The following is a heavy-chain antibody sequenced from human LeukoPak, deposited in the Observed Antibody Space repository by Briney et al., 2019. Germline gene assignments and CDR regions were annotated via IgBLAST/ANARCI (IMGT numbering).Heavy chain of an antibody. J-gene: IGHJ6*02. CDR2: IYYSGST. Sequence: SETLSLTCTVSGGSISSYYWSWIRQPPGKGLEWIGYIYYSGSTNYNPSIKSRVTISVDTSKNQFSLKLSSVTAADTAVYYCARVTKLREMATITDYYYGMDVWGQGTTVTVSS. CDR3: ARVTKLREMATITDYYYGMDV. D-gene: IGHD5-12*01. CDR1: GGSISSYY. V-gene: IGHV4-59*01.